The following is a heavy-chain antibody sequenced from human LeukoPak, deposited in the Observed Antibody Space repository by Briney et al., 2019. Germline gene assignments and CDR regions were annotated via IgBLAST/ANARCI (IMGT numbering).Heavy chain of an antibody. CDR1: GFTFSNYG. J-gene: IGHJ6*02. Sequence: GRSLRLSCAASGFTFSNYGMHWVHQAPGKGLEWVAVTWYDGSNKYYADSVKGRFTISRDNSKNTLYLQMNSLRAEDTAVYYCARVLVPAATSRYYYYGMDVWGQGTTVTVS. CDR3: ARVLVPAATSRYYYYGMDV. D-gene: IGHD2-2*01. CDR2: TWYDGSNK. V-gene: IGHV3-33*01.